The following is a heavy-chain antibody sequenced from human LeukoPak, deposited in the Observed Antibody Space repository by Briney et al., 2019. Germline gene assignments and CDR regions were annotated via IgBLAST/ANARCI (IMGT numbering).Heavy chain of an antibody. CDR1: GFTFSGSA. D-gene: IGHD2-15*01. J-gene: IGHJ6*02. V-gene: IGHV3-73*01. CDR2: IRSKANSYAT. CDR3: TTLEVGPPMDV. Sequence: PGGSLRLSCAASGFTFSGSAMHWVRQASEKGLEWVVRIRSKANSYATAYAASVKGRFTISRDDSKNTAYLEMNSLKTEDTAVYYCTTLEVGPPMDVWGQGTTVTVSS.